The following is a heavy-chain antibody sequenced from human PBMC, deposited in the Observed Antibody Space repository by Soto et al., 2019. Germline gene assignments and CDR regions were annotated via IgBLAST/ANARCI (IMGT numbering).Heavy chain of an antibody. V-gene: IGHV1-69*06. D-gene: IGHD3-9*01. J-gene: IGHJ5*02. CDR3: AREPNYDILTGSDDWFDP. Sequence: ASVKVSCKASGGTFSSYAISWVRQAPGQGLEWMGGIIPIFGTANYAQKFQGRVTITADKSTSTAYMELSSLRSEDTAVYYCAREPNYDILTGSDDWFDPWGQGTLVTVSS. CDR1: GGTFSSYA. CDR2: IIPIFGTA.